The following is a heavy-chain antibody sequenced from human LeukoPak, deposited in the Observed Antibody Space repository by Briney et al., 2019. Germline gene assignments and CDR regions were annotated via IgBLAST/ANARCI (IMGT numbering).Heavy chain of an antibody. CDR2: INHSGST. D-gene: IGHD6-13*01. CDR3: ARGATVSFSSSWDNFDY. J-gene: IGHJ4*02. CDR1: GRSFSGYY. Sequence: TSETLSLTCAVYGRSFSGYYWSWIRQPPGKGLEWIGEINHSGSTNYNPSLKSRVTISVDTSKNQFSLKLSSVTAADTAVYYCARGATVSFSSSWDNFDYWGQGTLVTVSS. V-gene: IGHV4-34*01.